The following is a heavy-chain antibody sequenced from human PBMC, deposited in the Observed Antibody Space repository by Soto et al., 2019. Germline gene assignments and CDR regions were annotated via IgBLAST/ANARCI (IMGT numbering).Heavy chain of an antibody. J-gene: IGHJ2*01. CDR1: GGSISSGGYY. D-gene: IGHD3-22*01. CDR2: IYYSGST. Sequence: SDTLSLTCTVSGGSISSGGYYWSWIRQHPGKGLEWIGYIYYSGSTYYNPSLKSRVTISVDTSKNQFSLKLSSVTAADTAVYYCARGDDSSGYYGHWYFDLWGRGTLVTVSS. CDR3: ARGDDSSGYYGHWYFDL. V-gene: IGHV4-31*03.